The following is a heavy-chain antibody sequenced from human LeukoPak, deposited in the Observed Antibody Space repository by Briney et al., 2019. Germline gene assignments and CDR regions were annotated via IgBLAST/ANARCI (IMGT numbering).Heavy chain of an antibody. CDR1: GGTFSSYA. J-gene: IGHJ3*02. CDR3: ARDHVAAAVYDAFDI. Sequence: GASVKLSCKASGGTFSSYAISWVRQAPGQGLEWMGGIIPIFGTANYAQKFQGRVTITADKSTSTAYMELSSLRSEDTAVYYCARDHVAAAVYDAFDIWGQGTMVTVSS. CDR2: IIPIFGTA. D-gene: IGHD6-13*01. V-gene: IGHV1-69*06.